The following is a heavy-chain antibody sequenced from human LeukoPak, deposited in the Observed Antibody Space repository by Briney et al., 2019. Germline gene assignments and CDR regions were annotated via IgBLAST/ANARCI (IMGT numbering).Heavy chain of an antibody. J-gene: IGHJ5*02. D-gene: IGHD3-9*01. CDR3: ARGVRNFDWLGALNWFDP. Sequence: ASVKVSCKASGYTFTSYDINWVRQATGQGLEWMGWMNPNSGNTGYPQKFQGRVTMTRNTSISTAYMELSSLRSEDTAVYYCARGVRNFDWLGALNWFDPWGQGTLVTVSS. CDR2: MNPNSGNT. V-gene: IGHV1-8*01. CDR1: GYTFTSYD.